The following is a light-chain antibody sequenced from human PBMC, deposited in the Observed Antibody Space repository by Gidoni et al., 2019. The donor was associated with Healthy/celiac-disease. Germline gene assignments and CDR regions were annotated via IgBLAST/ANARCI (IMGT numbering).Light chain of an antibody. CDR1: SSDVGGYDS. CDR3: SSYTSSSTRV. CDR2: DVS. V-gene: IGLV2-14*01. J-gene: IGLJ3*02. Sequence: QSALTQPASVSGSPGQSITISCTGPSSDVGGYDSVSWYQQQPGQAPKLMIYDVSNRPSGVSNRFSGSKSGNTASLTISGLQAEDEADYYCSSYTSSSTRVFGGGTKLTVL.